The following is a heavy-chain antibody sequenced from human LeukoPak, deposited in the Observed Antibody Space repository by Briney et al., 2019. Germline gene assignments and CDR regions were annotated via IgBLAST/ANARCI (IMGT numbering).Heavy chain of an antibody. V-gene: IGHV4-61*02. CDR3: ARADRSGYFGNVVAFDI. Sequence: SETLSLTCTVSGGSINSGSYSWTWIRQPAGKGLEWIGRINISGSTDYTPSLKSRVTISVDTSKNQFPLKLSSVTAADTAVYYCARADRSGYFGNVVAFDIWGQGTMVTVSS. CDR1: GGSINSGSYS. D-gene: IGHD3-22*01. J-gene: IGHJ3*02. CDR2: INISGST.